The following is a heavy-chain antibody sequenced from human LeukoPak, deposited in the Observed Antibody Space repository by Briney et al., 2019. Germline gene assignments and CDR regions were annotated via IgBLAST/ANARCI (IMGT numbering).Heavy chain of an antibody. CDR1: GFTFSDYY. D-gene: IGHD3-3*01. CDR3: ARGIGDFWSGYYFDY. Sequence: PEGSLRLSCAASGFTFSDYYMSWIRQAPGKGLEWVSYISSSGSTVYYADSVKGRFTISRDNAKNSLYLQMNSLRAEDTAVYYCARGIGDFWSGYYFDYWGQGTLVTVSS. CDR2: ISSSGSTV. V-gene: IGHV3-11*01. J-gene: IGHJ4*02.